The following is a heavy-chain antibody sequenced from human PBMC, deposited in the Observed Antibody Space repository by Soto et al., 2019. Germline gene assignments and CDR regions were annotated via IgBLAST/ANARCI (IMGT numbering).Heavy chain of an antibody. D-gene: IGHD2-2*01. Sequence: EVQLVESGGGLVQPGGSLRLSCAASGFTFSSYWMSWVRQAPGKGLEWVANIKQDGSEKYYVDSVKGRFTISRDNAKNSQYLQMNSLRAEDTAVYYCARDPNIVLVPAALRSYYYYYGMDVWGQGTTVTVSS. CDR1: GFTFSSYW. CDR2: IKQDGSEK. V-gene: IGHV3-7*01. J-gene: IGHJ6*02. CDR3: ARDPNIVLVPAALRSYYYYYGMDV.